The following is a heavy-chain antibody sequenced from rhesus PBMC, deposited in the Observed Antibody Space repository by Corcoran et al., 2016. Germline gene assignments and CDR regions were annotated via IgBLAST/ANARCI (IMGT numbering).Heavy chain of an antibody. Sequence: QVHLQESGPGLVKPSETLPLTCAVSGSSINNNYWSWIRQAPGKGLEWIGLIYGRGGNTDYNPSLKSRVTISIDTSMNQFSLRLNSVTAADTAVYYCARGYFYFDFWGQGVLVTVSS. CDR3: ARGYFYFDF. CDR1: GSSINNNY. D-gene: IGHD2-2*01. V-gene: IGHV4S2*01. CDR2: IYGRGGNT. J-gene: IGHJ4*01.